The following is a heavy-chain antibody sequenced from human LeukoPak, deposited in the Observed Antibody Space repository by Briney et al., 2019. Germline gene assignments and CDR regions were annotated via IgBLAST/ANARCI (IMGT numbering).Heavy chain of an antibody. D-gene: IGHD3-3*01. V-gene: IGHV4-39*01. J-gene: IGHJ3*02. Sequence: SETLSLTCTVSGGSISSSGFYWDWIRQSPGKGLEWIGSIYYSGSTYYNPSLKSRVTISVDTSKNQFSLKLSSVTAADTAVYYCARGIITIFGVVSPYAFDIWGQGTMVTVSS. CDR3: ARGIITIFGVVSPYAFDI. CDR1: GGSISSSGFY. CDR2: IYYSGST.